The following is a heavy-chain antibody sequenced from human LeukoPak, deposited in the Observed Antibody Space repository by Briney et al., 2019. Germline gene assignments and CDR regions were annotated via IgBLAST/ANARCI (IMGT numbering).Heavy chain of an antibody. CDR2: INHSGST. V-gene: IGHV4-34*01. CDR1: GGSFSGYY. CDR3: ARGGGVLMVYKNWFDP. D-gene: IGHD2-8*01. J-gene: IGHJ5*02. Sequence: PSETLSLTCAVYGGSFSGYYWSWIRQPPGKGLEWIGEINHSGSTNYNPSLKSRVTISVDTSKNQFSLKLSSVTAADTAVYYCARGGGVLMVYKNWFDPWGQGTLVTVSS.